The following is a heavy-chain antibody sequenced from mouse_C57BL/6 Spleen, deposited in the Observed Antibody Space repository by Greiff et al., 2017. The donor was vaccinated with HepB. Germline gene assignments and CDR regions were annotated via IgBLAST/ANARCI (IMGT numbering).Heavy chain of an antibody. CDR1: GYTFTSYW. Sequence: QVQLKQPGAELVKPGASVKLSCKASGYTFTSYWMQWVKQRPGQGLEWIGEIDPSDSYTNYNQKFKGKATLTVDTSSSTAYMQLSSLTSEDSAVYYCANYPYWGQGTLVTVSA. CDR3: ANYPY. CDR2: IDPSDSYT. J-gene: IGHJ3*01. V-gene: IGHV1-50*01. D-gene: IGHD5-5*01.